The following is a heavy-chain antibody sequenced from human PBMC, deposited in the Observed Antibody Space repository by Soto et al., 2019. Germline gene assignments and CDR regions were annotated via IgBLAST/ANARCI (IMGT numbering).Heavy chain of an antibody. CDR3: AREGGKVNWFDP. CDR1: GFTFRSYS. V-gene: IGHV3-48*02. J-gene: IGHJ5*02. CDR2: ISSTSSTI. Sequence: PGGSLRLSCAASGFTFRSYSMNWVRQAPGKGLEWASYISSTSSTIHYADSVKGRFTLPTDNAKNSLYLQLNSLRQQDTAAYYYAREGGKVNWFDPWGQGTLVTVSS. D-gene: IGHD1-26*01.